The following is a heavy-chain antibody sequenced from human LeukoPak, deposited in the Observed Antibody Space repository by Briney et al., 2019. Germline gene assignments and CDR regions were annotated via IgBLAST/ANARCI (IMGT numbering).Heavy chain of an antibody. CDR3: ARGIAAREAFDI. J-gene: IGHJ3*02. CDR2: IYHSGST. Sequence: SETLSLTCTVSGGSISSGGYYWSWIRQPPGKGLEWIGYIYHSGSTYYNPSLKSRVTISVDRSKNQFSLKLSSVTAADTAVYYCARGIAAREAFDIWGQGTMVTVSS. V-gene: IGHV4-30-2*01. CDR1: GGSISSGGYY. D-gene: IGHD6-6*01.